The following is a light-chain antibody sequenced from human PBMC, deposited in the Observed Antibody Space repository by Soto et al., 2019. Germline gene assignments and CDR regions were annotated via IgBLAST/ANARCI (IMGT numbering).Light chain of an antibody. V-gene: IGKV3-20*01. Sequence: EIVLTQSPGTLSLSPGERATPSCRASHSVRSSYLAWYQQKPGQAPRLLIYGASSRATGIPDRFSGSGSGTDFTLTISRLEPEDFAVYYCQQYGSSPTFGGGTKVEIK. CDR2: GAS. J-gene: IGKJ4*01. CDR1: HSVRSSY. CDR3: QQYGSSPT.